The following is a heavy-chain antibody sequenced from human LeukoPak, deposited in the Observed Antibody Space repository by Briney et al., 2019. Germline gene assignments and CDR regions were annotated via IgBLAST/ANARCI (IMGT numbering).Heavy chain of an antibody. CDR2: IYYSGST. Sequence: SETLSLTCTVSGGSITNYYWSWIRQPPGKGLEWIGYIYYSGSTKYKSSLKSRVTISVDASKNQFSLKLSSVTAADTAVYYCARGKEVITMLRGLKPGYYFDYWGQGTLVTVSS. V-gene: IGHV4-59*01. CDR1: GGSITNYY. CDR3: ARGKEVITMLRGLKPGYYFDY. D-gene: IGHD3-10*01. J-gene: IGHJ4*02.